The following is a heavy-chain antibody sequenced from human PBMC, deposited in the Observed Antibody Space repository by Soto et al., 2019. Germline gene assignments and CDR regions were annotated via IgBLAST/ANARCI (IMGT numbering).Heavy chain of an antibody. CDR2: ISAYNGNT. CDR3: ARDDVVVVAATLDAFDI. Sequence: QVPLVQSGAEVKKPGASVKVSCKASGYTFTSYGISWVRQAPGQGLEWMGWISAYNGNTNYAQKLQGRVTMTTDTSTSTAYMELRSLRSDDTAVYYCARDDVVVVAATLDAFDIWGQGTMVTVSS. CDR1: GYTFTSYG. D-gene: IGHD2-15*01. J-gene: IGHJ3*02. V-gene: IGHV1-18*04.